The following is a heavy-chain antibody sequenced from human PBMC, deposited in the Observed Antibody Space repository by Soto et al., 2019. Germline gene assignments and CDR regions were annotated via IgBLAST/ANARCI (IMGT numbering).Heavy chain of an antibody. Sequence: SVKISCKASGGTFSSHAISWVRQAPGQGLEWMGGIIPFFKATNYAQKLQGRVTITADDSTSTAYMDLYSLRSEDTAVYYCARDVPLNYYDGTYSYYAMEVWGQGTKVTVSS. D-gene: IGHD3-16*01. CDR1: GGTFSSHA. J-gene: IGHJ6*02. CDR3: ARDVPLNYYDGTYSYYAMEV. V-gene: IGHV1-69*13. CDR2: IIPFFKAT.